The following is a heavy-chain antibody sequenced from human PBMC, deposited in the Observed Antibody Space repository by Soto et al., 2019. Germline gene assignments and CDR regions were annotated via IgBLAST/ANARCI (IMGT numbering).Heavy chain of an antibody. V-gene: IGHV3-7*01. CDR1: GFTFSSYW. CDR2: IKQDGSEK. J-gene: IGHJ6*02. Sequence: GGSLRLSCAASGFTFSSYWMSWVRQAPGKGLEWVANIKQDGSEKYYVDSVKGRFTISRDNAKNSLYLQMNSLRAEDTAVYYCARDCERTGTTFRYYYYGMDVWGQGTTVTVSS. D-gene: IGHD1-7*01. CDR3: ARDCERTGTTFRYYYYGMDV.